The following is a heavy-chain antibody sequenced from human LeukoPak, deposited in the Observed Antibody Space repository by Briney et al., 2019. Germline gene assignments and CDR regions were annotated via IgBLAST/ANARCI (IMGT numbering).Heavy chain of an antibody. D-gene: IGHD3-3*01. J-gene: IGHJ5*02. CDR2: IYTSGST. V-gene: IGHV4-61*02. Sequence: SQTLSLTCTVSGGSISSGSYYWSWIRQPAGKGLEWIGRIYTSGSTNYNPSLKSRVTISVDTSKNQFSLKLSSVTAADTAVYYCARAYDFWSGYYNNWFDPWGQGTLVTVSS. CDR1: GGSISSGSYY. CDR3: ARAYDFWSGYYNNWFDP.